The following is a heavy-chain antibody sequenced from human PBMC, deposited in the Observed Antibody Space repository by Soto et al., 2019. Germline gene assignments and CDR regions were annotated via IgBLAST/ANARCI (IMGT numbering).Heavy chain of an antibody. V-gene: IGHV3-9*01. Sequence: EVQLVESGGDLVQPGRSLRLSCAASGFTFNDYAMHWVRQAPGKGLEWVSGISGNSGIIVYAVSVKGRFTISRDSAKNSLHLEMNSLRAEDTALYYCVKGAAGSCCPFYMDVWGKGTTVTVSS. CDR2: ISGNSGII. CDR1: GFTFNDYA. CDR3: VKGAAGSCCPFYMDV. J-gene: IGHJ6*03. D-gene: IGHD6-13*01.